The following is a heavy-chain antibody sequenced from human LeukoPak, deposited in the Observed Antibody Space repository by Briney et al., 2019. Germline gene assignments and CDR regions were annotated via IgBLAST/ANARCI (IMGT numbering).Heavy chain of an antibody. V-gene: IGHV3-74*01. J-gene: IGHJ6*02. CDR3: ARVRSGSSAGNYGMDV. CDR2: INSDGSST. Sequence: GGSLRLSCTASGFTFSSYWMHWVRQAPGKGLVWVSRINSDGSSTSYADSVKGRFTISRDNAKNTLYLQMNSLRVEDTAVYYCARVRSGSSAGNYGMDVWGQGTTVTVSS. D-gene: IGHD1-26*01. CDR1: GFTFSSYW.